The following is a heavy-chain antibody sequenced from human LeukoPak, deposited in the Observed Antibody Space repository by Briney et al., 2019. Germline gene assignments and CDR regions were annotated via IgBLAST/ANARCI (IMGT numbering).Heavy chain of an antibody. J-gene: IGHJ4*02. V-gene: IGHV3-9*03. CDR2: TSWNSGSI. Sequence: PGGSLRLSCAASGFTFDDYAMHWVRQAPGKGLEWVSGTSWNSGSIGYADSVKGRFTISRDNAKNSLYLQMNSLRAEDMALYYCAKASVDSSGYYHGFDYWGQGTLVTVSS. CDR3: AKASVDSSGYYHGFDY. D-gene: IGHD3-22*01. CDR1: GFTFDDYA.